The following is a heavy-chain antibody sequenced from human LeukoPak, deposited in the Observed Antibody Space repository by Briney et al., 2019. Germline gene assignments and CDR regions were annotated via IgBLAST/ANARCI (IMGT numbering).Heavy chain of an antibody. J-gene: IGHJ4*02. CDR1: GLTFRTYS. CDR2: ITPGSDIT. Sequence: GGSLRLSCAASGLTFRTYSMCWVRQAPGKGPEWVSAITPGSDITHYADSVKGRFTISRDSSKSILYLEMNNLRAEDTAVYYCAKDQDWAQPFDYWGQGTLVTVSS. CDR3: AKDQDWAQPFDY. V-gene: IGHV3-23*01. D-gene: IGHD2-15*01.